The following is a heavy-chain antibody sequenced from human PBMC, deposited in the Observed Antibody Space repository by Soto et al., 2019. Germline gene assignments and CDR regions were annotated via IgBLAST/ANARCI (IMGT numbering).Heavy chain of an antibody. Sequence: QVQLVESGGGVVPPGTSLRLSCAASGFTFTAFAIHWVRQAPGKGLEWVAVISYDGRDSHYADSVKGRLTISRDKAKNTVFLQINSLTTEDTTVYYCAKDRYFDSSYFDYWGQGTRVTVSS. D-gene: IGHD3-9*01. V-gene: IGHV3-30*04. CDR1: GFTFTAFA. J-gene: IGHJ4*02. CDR2: ISYDGRDS. CDR3: AKDRYFDSSYFDY.